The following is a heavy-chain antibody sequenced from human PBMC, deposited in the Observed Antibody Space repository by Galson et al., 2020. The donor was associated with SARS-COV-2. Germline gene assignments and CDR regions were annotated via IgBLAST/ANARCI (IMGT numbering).Heavy chain of an antibody. V-gene: IGHV4-39*01. CDR3: ARHERSSGWSNIEY. CDR2: TYDSGST. J-gene: IGHJ4*02. D-gene: IGHD6-19*01. Sequence: ETSETLSLTCVVSGDSLSTDYYYWAWIRQPPGKGLEWIGDTYDSGSTYYNSSLKSRVTISVDTSKNQFSLKVNSVTAADTAVYYCARHERSSGWSNIEYWGQGILVTVSS. CDR1: GDSLSTDYYY.